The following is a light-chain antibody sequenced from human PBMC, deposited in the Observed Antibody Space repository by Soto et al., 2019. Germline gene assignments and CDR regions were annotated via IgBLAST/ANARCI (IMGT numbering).Light chain of an antibody. J-gene: IGKJ4*01. CDR3: QQSYSTPPT. Sequence: DIPMTQSPSSLSASVGDRVTITCRASQSISNYLNWYQQKPGKAPKLLIYAASSLQSGVPSRFSGSGSGTDFTLTISSLQPEDFATYYCQQSYSTPPTFGGGTNVEIK. CDR2: AAS. CDR1: QSISNY. V-gene: IGKV1-39*01.